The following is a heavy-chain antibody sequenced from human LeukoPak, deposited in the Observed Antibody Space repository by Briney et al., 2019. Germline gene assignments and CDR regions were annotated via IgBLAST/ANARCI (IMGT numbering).Heavy chain of an antibody. D-gene: IGHD2-2*01. V-gene: IGHV3-53*01. CDR3: ARGPPACSTNCYGYLDY. J-gene: IGHJ4*02. Sequence: GGSLRLSCAASGFTVSGNYMSWVRQAPGKRLEWISLIYSGGDTYYPDSVRGRFTISRDNSKNTLYLQMNSLGAEDTAVYYCARGPPACSTNCYGYLDYWGQGTLVTVSS. CDR1: GFTVSGNY. CDR2: IYSGGDT.